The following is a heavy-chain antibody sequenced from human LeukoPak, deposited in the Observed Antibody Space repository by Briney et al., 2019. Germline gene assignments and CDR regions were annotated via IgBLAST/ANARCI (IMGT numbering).Heavy chain of an antibody. CDR1: GFXLSSYS. V-gene: IGHV3-21*06. Sequence: GGSLRLSRAASGFXLSSYSINWVRQAPGKGLEWVSFISSTSSYIYYADSVKGRFTISRDNAKNSLYLQINSLRAEDTAVYYCARDLVLRYLDLSGEYYGMDVWGQGTTVTVSS. CDR3: ARDLVLRYLDLSGEYYGMDV. J-gene: IGHJ6*02. D-gene: IGHD3-9*01. CDR2: ISSTSSYI.